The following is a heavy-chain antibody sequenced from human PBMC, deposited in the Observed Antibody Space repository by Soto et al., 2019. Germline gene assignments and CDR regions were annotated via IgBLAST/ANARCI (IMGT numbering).Heavy chain of an antibody. CDR1: GGTISSWY. CDR3: ARSTGYGDSYFDY. Sequence: SETLSLTCTVSGGTISSWYWSWIRQPPGKGLEWIGYIYYSGSTNCNPSLKSRVTISVDTSKNQFSLKLSSVTAADTAVYYCARSTGYGDSYFDYWGQGILVTVS. D-gene: IGHD4-17*01. CDR2: IYYSGST. V-gene: IGHV4-59*01. J-gene: IGHJ4*02.